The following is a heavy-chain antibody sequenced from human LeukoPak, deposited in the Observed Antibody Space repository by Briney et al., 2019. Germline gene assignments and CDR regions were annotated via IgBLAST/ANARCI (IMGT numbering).Heavy chain of an antibody. Sequence: PSETLSLTCTVSGGSISSSSYYWGWIRQPPGTGLEWIGSIYYSGSTYYNPSLKSRVTISVDTSKNQFSLKLSSVTAADTAVYYYARLAYYDFWSGYVAFDIWGQGTMVTVSS. V-gene: IGHV4-39*01. CDR1: GGSISSSSYY. CDR2: IYYSGST. CDR3: ARLAYYDFWSGYVAFDI. D-gene: IGHD3-3*01. J-gene: IGHJ3*02.